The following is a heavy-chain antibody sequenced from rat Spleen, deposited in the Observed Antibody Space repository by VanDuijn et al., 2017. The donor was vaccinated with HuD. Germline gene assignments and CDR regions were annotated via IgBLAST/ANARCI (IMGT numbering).Heavy chain of an antibody. CDR3: ARRHFGYTDYFDY. Sequence: EVQLVESGGGLVQPGRSLKLSCAASGFTFNNYVMTWVRQAPAKGLEWVATFSYDGISTYYRDSVRGRFTISSNNAESTLYLQMDSLRSEDTATYYCARRHFGYTDYFDYWGQGVMVTVSS. CDR1: GFTFNNYV. D-gene: IGHD1-4*01. V-gene: IGHV5-29*01. CDR2: FSYDGIST. J-gene: IGHJ2*01.